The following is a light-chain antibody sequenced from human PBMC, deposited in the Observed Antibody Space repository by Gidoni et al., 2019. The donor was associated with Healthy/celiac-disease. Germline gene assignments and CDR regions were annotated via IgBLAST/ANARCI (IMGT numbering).Light chain of an antibody. Sequence: SEEPTQPPPVSGSPGQTASSTCSGDKLGDKYACWYQQKPGQSPVLVIYQASKRPSGIPERFSGSNSGNTATLTISGTQAMDEADYYCQAWDSSTSYVFGTGTKVTVL. CDR3: QAWDSSTSYV. J-gene: IGLJ1*01. CDR2: QAS. CDR1: KLGDKY. V-gene: IGLV3-1*01.